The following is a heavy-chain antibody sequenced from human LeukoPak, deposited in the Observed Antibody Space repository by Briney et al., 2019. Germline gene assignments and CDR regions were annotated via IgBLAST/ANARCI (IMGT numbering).Heavy chain of an antibody. CDR1: GFTFSSYA. CDR2: ISGSGGST. V-gene: IGHV3-23*01. J-gene: IGHJ4*02. Sequence: GGSLRLSCAASGFTFSSYAMSWVRQAPGKGLEWVSAISGSGGSTCYADSVKGRFTISRDNAKNTVYLQMNDLRAEDTGVYYCARARTCDYWGQGILVTVSS. CDR3: ARARTCDY.